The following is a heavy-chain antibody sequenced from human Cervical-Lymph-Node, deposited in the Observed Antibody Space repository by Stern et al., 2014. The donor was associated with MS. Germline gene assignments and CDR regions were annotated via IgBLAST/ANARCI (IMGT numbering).Heavy chain of an antibody. V-gene: IGHV1-58*02. J-gene: IGHJ5*02. CDR2: GVVFHGDF. D-gene: IGHD5-18*01. CDR3: ASERYTYYDDQRPPGGFDP. CDR1: GITFSHSA. Sequence: QLVESGPEVKKPGTSVKVSCKASGITFSHSAIQWLRQARGQRPEWIGWGVVFHGDFNSAPRFQERVTITRDMSTSTVYMELRSLKSEDTAIYYCASERYTYYDDQRPPGGFDPWGQGTLVTVSS.